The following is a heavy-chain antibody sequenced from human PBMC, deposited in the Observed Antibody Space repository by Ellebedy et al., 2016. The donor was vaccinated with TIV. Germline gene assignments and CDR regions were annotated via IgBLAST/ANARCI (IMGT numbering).Heavy chain of an antibody. CDR1: GFSLSKAW. V-gene: IGHV3-11*04. CDR3: ARSGSYYTDY. D-gene: IGHD1-26*01. CDR2: ISSSGGIM. J-gene: IGHJ4*02. Sequence: GGSLRLSCTTSGFSLSKAWMSWVRQAPGKGLEWVSYISSSGGIMYYADSVKGRFTISRDNARNSLYLQMNNLRDEDTALYYCARSGSYYTDYWGQGTPVTVSS.